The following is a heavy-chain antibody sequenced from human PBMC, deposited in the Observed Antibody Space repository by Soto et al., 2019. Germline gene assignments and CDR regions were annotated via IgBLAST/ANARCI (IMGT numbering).Heavy chain of an antibody. D-gene: IGHD1-26*01. CDR2: ISSGSSTI. J-gene: IGHJ5*02. CDR3: ARGPMPVGAITS. CDR1: GFTFSTHS. Sequence: EVQLVESGGGLVQPGGSLRLSCAASGFTFSTHSMNWVRQTPGKGLEWVSYISSGSSTIYYADSVKGRFTISRHNAKNSLFLQMNSLRAEDTAVYYCARGPMPVGAITSWGQGTLVTVSS. V-gene: IGHV3-48*01.